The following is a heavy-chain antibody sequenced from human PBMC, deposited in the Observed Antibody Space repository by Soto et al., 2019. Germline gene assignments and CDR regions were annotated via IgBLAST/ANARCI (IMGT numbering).Heavy chain of an antibody. CDR2: ISGSGGST. D-gene: IGHD2-2*01. CDR1: GFSFSSYA. Sequence: GLSLRLSCAASGFSFSSYAMSWFRQAPGKGLEWVSAISGSGGSTYYADSVKGRFTISRDNSKNTLYLQMNSLRAEDTAVYYCANDLVVVPAAPGPNWFDSWGQGTLVTVSS. CDR3: ANDLVVVPAAPGPNWFDS. V-gene: IGHV3-23*01. J-gene: IGHJ5*01.